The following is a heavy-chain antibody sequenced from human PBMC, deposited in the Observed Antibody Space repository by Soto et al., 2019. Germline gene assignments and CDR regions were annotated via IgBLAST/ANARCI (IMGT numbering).Heavy chain of an antibody. J-gene: IGHJ4*02. CDR2: ISAYNGNT. V-gene: IGHV1-18*01. Sequence: ASVKVSCKASGYTFTSYGISLVRQAPGQGLEWMGWISAYNGNTNYAQKLQGRVTMTTDTSTSTAYMELRSLRSDDTAVYYCARSPTVTTLYLFFDYWGQGTLVTVSS. CDR1: GYTFTSYG. CDR3: ARSPTVTTLYLFFDY. D-gene: IGHD4-17*01.